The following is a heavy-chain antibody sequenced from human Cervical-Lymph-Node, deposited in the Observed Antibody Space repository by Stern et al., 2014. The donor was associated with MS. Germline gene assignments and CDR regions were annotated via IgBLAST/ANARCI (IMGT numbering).Heavy chain of an antibody. CDR3: AKDHFSTVTTFDY. CDR1: GFPFSSYA. Sequence: EVQLVQSGGGLVQPGGSLRLSCAASGFPFSSYAMSWVRQAPGKGLEWVSAISGRGGITSYANSVKGRFTISRDNSKNPLYLQMNSLRAEDTAVYYCAKDHFSTVTTFDYWGQGTLVTVSS. J-gene: IGHJ4*02. CDR2: ISGRGGIT. D-gene: IGHD4-17*01. V-gene: IGHV3-23*04.